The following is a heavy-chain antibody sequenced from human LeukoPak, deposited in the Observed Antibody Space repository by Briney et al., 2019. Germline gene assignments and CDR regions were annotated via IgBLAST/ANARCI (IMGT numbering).Heavy chain of an antibody. CDR1: GFTFNTYG. V-gene: IGHV3-66*01. CDR3: AREPRGYYYDSSGYLD. J-gene: IGHJ4*02. CDR2: IYSGGST. D-gene: IGHD3-22*01. Sequence: GGSLKLSCAVSGFTFNTYGMNWVRQAPGKGLEWVSVIYSGGSTYYADSVKGRFTISRDNSKNTLYLQMNSLRAEDTAVYYCAREPRGYYYDSSGYLDWGQGTLVTVSS.